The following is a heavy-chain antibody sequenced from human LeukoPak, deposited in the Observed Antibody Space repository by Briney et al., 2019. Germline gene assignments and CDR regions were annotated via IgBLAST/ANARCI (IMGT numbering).Heavy chain of an antibody. CDR3: ARSTPVDTARGYYGMDV. D-gene: IGHD5-18*01. CDR1: GFTFSSYA. J-gene: IGHJ6*02. Sequence: GGSLRLSCAASGFTFSSYAMSWVRQAPGKGLEWVSAISGSGGSTYYADSVKGRFTISRHNSKNTLDLQMNSLRAEDTAVYYCARSTPVDTARGYYGMDVWGQGTTVTVSS. CDR2: ISGSGGST. V-gene: IGHV3-23*01.